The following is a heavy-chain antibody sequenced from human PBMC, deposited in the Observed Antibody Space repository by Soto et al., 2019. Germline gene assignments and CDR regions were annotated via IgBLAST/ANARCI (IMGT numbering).Heavy chain of an antibody. Sequence: EVQLVESGGGLVQPGRSLRLSCAASGFTFDDYAMHWVRQAPGKGLEWVSGISWNSGSIGYADSVKGRFTISRDNAKNSLYLQMNSLRAEDTALYYCAKDGGTIAAAGEFDYWCQGTLVTVSS. D-gene: IGHD6-13*01. J-gene: IGHJ4*02. CDR1: GFTFDDYA. CDR3: AKDGGTIAAAGEFDY. CDR2: ISWNSGSI. V-gene: IGHV3-9*01.